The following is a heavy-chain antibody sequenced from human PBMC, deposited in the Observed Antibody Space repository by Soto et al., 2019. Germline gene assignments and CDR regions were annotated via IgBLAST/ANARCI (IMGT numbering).Heavy chain of an antibody. J-gene: IGHJ5*02. V-gene: IGHV4-30-4*01. D-gene: IGHD5-12*01. Sequence: SETLSLTCTVSGGSISSGDYYWSWIRQPPGKGLEWIGYIYYSGSTYYNPSLKSRVTISVDTSKNQFSLKLSSVTAADTAVYYCARDLTVDIVDPTEGVFDPWGQGTLVTVSS. CDR3: ARDLTVDIVDPTEGVFDP. CDR2: IYYSGST. CDR1: GGSISSGDYY.